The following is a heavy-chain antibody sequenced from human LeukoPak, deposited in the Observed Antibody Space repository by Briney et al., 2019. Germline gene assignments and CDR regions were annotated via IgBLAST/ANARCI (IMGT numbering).Heavy chain of an antibody. CDR2: IYYSGST. V-gene: IGHV4-38-2*01. CDR1: GFTFSSYA. D-gene: IGHD3-10*01. CDR3: ARQTQTYYHGSGTSRHIDY. J-gene: IGHJ4*02. Sequence: GSLRLSCAATGFTFSSYAMSWVRQPPGKGLEWIGKIYYSGSTYYNSSLKSRVTMSVDTSKNQFSLKLTSVTAADTAVYYCARQTQTYYHGSGTSRHIDYWGQGTLVTVSS.